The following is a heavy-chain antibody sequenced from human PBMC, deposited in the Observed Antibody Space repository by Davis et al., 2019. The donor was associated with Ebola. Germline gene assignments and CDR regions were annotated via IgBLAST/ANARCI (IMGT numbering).Heavy chain of an antibody. V-gene: IGHV3-20*04. CDR3: ARGGGGSDAFDI. Sequence: GESLKISCAASGFTFDDYGMSWVRQAPGKGLEWVSGINWNGGSTGYADSVKGRFTISRDNAKNSLYLQMNSLRAEDTALYYCARGGGGSDAFDIWGQGTMVTVSS. J-gene: IGHJ3*02. CDR2: INWNGGST. D-gene: IGHD3-16*01. CDR1: GFTFDDYG.